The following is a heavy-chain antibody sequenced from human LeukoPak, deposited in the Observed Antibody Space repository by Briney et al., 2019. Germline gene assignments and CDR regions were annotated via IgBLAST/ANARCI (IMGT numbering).Heavy chain of an antibody. D-gene: IGHD3-10*01. J-gene: IGHJ4*02. CDR2: ISAYNGNT. Sequence: ASVKVSCKASGYTFTSYGISWVRQAPGQGLEWMGWISAYNGNTNYAQKLQGRVTMTTDTPTSTAYMELRSLRSDDTAVYYCARGPLWFGDFPNFDYWGQGTLVTVSS. CDR3: ARGPLWFGDFPNFDY. CDR1: GYTFTSYG. V-gene: IGHV1-18*01.